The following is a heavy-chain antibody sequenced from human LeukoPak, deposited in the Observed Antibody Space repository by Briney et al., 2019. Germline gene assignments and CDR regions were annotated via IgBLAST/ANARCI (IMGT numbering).Heavy chain of an antibody. D-gene: IGHD2-2*01. Sequence: PSETLSLTCAVYGGSFSGYYWRWIRHPPGKGLEWIGEIKHSGSTIYNPSLKSRVTISVDTSKNQFSLKLSSVTVAATAVYYCARGPRYCSSTSCYLGSRPYYFDYWGQGTLVTVSS. CDR1: GGSFSGYY. CDR3: ARGPRYCSSTSCYLGSRPYYFDY. CDR2: IKHSGST. V-gene: IGHV4-34*01. J-gene: IGHJ4*02.